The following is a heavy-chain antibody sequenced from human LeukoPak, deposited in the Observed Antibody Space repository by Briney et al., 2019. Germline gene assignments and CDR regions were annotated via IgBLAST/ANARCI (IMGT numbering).Heavy chain of an antibody. CDR3: ARGSGYCSSTSCDLYFQH. J-gene: IGHJ1*01. CDR1: GGSFSGYY. D-gene: IGHD2-2*01. CDR2: INHSGST. Sequence: SETPSLTCAVYGGSFSGYYWSWIRQAPGNGLEWIGEINHSGSTNYNPSLKSRVTISVDTSKNQFSLKLSSVTAADTAVYYCARGSGYCSSTSCDLYFQHWGQGTLVTVSS. V-gene: IGHV4-34*01.